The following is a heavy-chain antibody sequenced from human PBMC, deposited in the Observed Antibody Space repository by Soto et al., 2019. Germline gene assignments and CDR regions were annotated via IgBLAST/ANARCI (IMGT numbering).Heavy chain of an antibody. Sequence: VASVKVSCKASGYTFTGYYMHWVRQAPGQGLEWMGWINPNSGGTNYAQKFQGRVTMTRDTSISTAYMELSRLRSDDTAVYYCARDLGHAAATRYYYYYGMDVWGQGTTVTVSS. D-gene: IGHD2-15*01. CDR2: INPNSGGT. CDR3: ARDLGHAAATRYYYYYGMDV. V-gene: IGHV1-2*02. J-gene: IGHJ6*02. CDR1: GYTFTGYY.